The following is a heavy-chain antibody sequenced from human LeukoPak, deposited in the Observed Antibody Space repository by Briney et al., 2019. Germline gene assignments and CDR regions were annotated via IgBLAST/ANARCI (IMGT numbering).Heavy chain of an antibody. CDR1: GGSFSGYY. D-gene: IGHD5/OR15-5a*01. J-gene: IGHJ4*02. Sequence: PSETLSLTCAVYGGSFSGYYWSWIRQPPGKGLEWIGEINHSGSTNYNPSLKSRVTISVDTSKNQFSLKLSSVTAADTAVYYCARGSSTVIKYYFDYWGQGTLDTVSS. V-gene: IGHV4-34*01. CDR3: ARGSSTVIKYYFDY. CDR2: INHSGST.